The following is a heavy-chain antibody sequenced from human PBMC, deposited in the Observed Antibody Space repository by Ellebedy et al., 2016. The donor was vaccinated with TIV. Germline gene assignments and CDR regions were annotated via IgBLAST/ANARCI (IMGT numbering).Heavy chain of an antibody. CDR3: VSRTRGDYPYFDF. V-gene: IGHV3-53*01. J-gene: IGHJ4*02. Sequence: GESLKISCAASGFSVSRQYMSWVRQAPGKGLEWVSLIYSGGTTYYADSVKGRFTISRDNSKNTLYLQMNSLRAEDTALYYCVSRTRGDYPYFDFWGQGTLVTVSS. CDR1: GFSVSRQY. D-gene: IGHD4-17*01. CDR2: IYSGGTT.